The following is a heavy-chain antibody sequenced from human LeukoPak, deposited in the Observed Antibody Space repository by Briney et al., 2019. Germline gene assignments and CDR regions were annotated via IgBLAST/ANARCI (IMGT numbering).Heavy chain of an antibody. CDR3: ARGVHVRTYDSDHNCFDP. Sequence: ASVKVSCKASGYTFTGYYMHWVRQAPGQGLEWVGLINPSGGSTNYAQKFQGRVTVTRDMSTSTVYMEVNSLRSEDTAVYYCARGVHVRTYDSDHNCFDPWGQGTLVTVSS. CDR1: GYTFTGYY. CDR2: INPSGGST. D-gene: IGHD3-22*01. J-gene: IGHJ5*02. V-gene: IGHV1-46*01.